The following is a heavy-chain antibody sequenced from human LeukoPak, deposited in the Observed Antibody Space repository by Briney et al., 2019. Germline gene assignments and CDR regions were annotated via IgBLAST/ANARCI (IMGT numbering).Heavy chain of an antibody. CDR1: GGTFSSYA. J-gene: IGHJ4*02. CDR3: ASISSEVYSSSSFDY. D-gene: IGHD6-6*01. V-gene: IGHV1-69*04. Sequence: ASVKVSCKASGGTFSSYAISWVRQAPGQGLGWMGRIIPILGIANYAQKFQGRVTITADKSTSTAYMELSSLRSEDTAVYYCASISSEVYSSSSFDYWGQGTLVTVSS. CDR2: IIPILGIA.